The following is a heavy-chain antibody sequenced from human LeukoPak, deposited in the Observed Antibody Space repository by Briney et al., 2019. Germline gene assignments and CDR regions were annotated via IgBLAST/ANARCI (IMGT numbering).Heavy chain of an antibody. CDR2: ISRSSSHI. J-gene: IGHJ4*02. Sequence: GGSLRLSCATSGFTFSSYSMNWVRQAPGKGLEWVSSISRSSSHIYYADSMKGRFTISRDNDKNSLYLEMNSLRAEDTAVYYCARISGSYYAEYWGQGTLVTVSS. CDR3: ARISGSYYAEY. CDR1: GFTFSSYS. D-gene: IGHD1-26*01. V-gene: IGHV3-21*01.